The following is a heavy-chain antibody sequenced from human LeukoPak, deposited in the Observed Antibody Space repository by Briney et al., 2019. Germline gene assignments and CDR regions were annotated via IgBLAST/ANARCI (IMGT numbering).Heavy chain of an antibody. CDR3: ARRNYGDYDHYFDF. V-gene: IGHV4-59*08. CDR1: GDSISSYY. Sequence: SSETLSLTCTVSGDSISSYYWSWIRQPPGKGLEWIGCICNSGSPNYNPSLKSRVTISGDTSRNQFSLRLSSVTAADTAVYFCARRNYGDYDHYFDFWGQGILVTVSS. D-gene: IGHD4-17*01. J-gene: IGHJ4*02. CDR2: ICNSGSP.